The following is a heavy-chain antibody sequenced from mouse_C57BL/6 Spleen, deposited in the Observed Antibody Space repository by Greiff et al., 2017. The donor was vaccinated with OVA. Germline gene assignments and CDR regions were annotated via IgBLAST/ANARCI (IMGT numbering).Heavy chain of an antibody. CDR2: IYPGDGDT. V-gene: IGHV1-80*01. Sequence: QVQLKQSGAELVKPGASVKISCKASGYAFSSYWMNWVKQRPGKGLEWIGQIYPGDGDTNYNGKFKGKATLTADKSSSTAYMQLSSLTSEDSAVYFCARSLTTVVAGDWYFDVWGTGTTVTVSS. J-gene: IGHJ1*03. CDR1: GYAFSSYW. D-gene: IGHD1-1*01. CDR3: ARSLTTVVAGDWYFDV.